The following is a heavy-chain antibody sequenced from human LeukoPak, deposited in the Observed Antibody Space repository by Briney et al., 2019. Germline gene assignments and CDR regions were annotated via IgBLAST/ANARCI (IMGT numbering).Heavy chain of an antibody. CDR1: GFTFGSYD. J-gene: IGHJ4*02. CDR2: ISGNGGST. CDR3: AKATGAFSYDPPDY. D-gene: IGHD3-16*01. V-gene: IGHV3-23*01. Sequence: GGSLRLSCAASGFTFGSYDMTWVRQAPGKGLEWVSAISGNGGSTYYADSVRGRFTISRDNSKNTLYLQMNSLRAEDTAVYYCAKATGAFSYDPPDYWGQGTLVTVSS.